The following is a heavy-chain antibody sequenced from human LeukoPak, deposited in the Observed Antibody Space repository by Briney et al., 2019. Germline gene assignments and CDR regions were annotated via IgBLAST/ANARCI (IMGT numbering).Heavy chain of an antibody. J-gene: IGHJ5*02. CDR1: GFTFSSYS. D-gene: IGHD3-22*01. CDR2: ISSSGSTI. V-gene: IGHV3-48*04. CDR3: ARAEEIVVVTA. Sequence: GGSLRLSCAASGFTFSSYSMNWVRQAPGKGLEWVSYISSSGSTIYYADSVKGRFTISRDNAKNSLYLQMNSLRAEDTAVYYCARAEEIVVVTAWGQGTLVTVSS.